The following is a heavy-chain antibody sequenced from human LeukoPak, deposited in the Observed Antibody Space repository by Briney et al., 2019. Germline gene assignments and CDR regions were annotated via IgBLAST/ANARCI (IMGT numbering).Heavy chain of an antibody. CDR2: IYYSGST. CDR3: ARDPLHHDAFDI. CDR1: GGSISSGDYY. Sequence: SETLSLTCTVSGGSISSGDYYWSWIRQPPGKGLEWIGYIYYSGSTYYNPSLKSRVTISVDTSKNQFSLKLSSVTAADTAVYYCARDPLHHDAFDIRGQGTMVTVSS. V-gene: IGHV4-30-4*01. J-gene: IGHJ3*02.